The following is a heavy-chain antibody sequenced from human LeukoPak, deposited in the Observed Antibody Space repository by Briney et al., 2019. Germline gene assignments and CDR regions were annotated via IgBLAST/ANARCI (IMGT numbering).Heavy chain of an antibody. CDR3: AKNYESGRGVPYGMDA. CDR1: GFTFSSYA. Sequence: PGGSLRLSCAASGFTFSSYAMRWVRQAPGKGLEWVSAIGSGSGGTTIYADSVKGRFTISRDNSKNTLYLQMSGLRGEDTAVYYCAKNYESGRGVPYGMDAWAKGPRSPSP. CDR2: IGSGSGGTT. V-gene: IGHV3-23*01. J-gene: IGHJ6*02. D-gene: IGHD3-10*01.